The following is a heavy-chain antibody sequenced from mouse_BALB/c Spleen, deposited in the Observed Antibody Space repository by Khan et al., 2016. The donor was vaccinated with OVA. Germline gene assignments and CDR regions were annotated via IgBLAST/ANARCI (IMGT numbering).Heavy chain of an antibody. V-gene: IGHV1-7*01. D-gene: IGHD2-13*01. CDR2: INPSPGYT. J-gene: IGHJ3*01. Sequence: VQLQESGAELAKPGASVKMSCKASGYTFTSYWMHWVKQRPGQGLEWIGYINPSPGYTEYNQKFRDKATLTTDKSSSTAYMQLSSLTSEDSAVDYWARRGLEGIFDYWGQGTLVTVSA. CDR1: GYTFTSYW. CDR3: ARRGLEGIFDY.